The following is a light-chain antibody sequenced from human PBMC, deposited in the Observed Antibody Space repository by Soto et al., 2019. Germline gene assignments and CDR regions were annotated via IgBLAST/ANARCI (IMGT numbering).Light chain of an antibody. CDR2: DAS. CDR1: QNVNNY. J-gene: IGKJ3*01. V-gene: IGKV3-11*01. CDR3: QPRTNWPPVT. Sequence: EIVLKQSPATLSLFPGERATLSCRASQNVNNYLAWYQQKPGQAPRLLIYDASNRATGIPARFSGCGSGTGFTLTISSLEPEDFAVYYCQPRTNWPPVTFGPGTKVYI.